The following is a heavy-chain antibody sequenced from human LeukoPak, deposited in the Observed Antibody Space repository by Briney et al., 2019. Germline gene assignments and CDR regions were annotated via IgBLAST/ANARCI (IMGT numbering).Heavy chain of an antibody. CDR2: IDPSDSYT. CDR3: ARQHYGSGTRGMDV. CDR1: GSTFTSYW. J-gene: IGHJ6*04. V-gene: IGHV5-10-1*01. D-gene: IGHD3-10*01. Sequence: GESLRISCKGSGSTFTSYWISWVGRLPGKALEWMGRIDPSDSYTNYSPSFQGHVTISADKSISTAYLQWSSLKASDTAMYYCARQHYGSGTRGMDVWGKGTTVTVSS.